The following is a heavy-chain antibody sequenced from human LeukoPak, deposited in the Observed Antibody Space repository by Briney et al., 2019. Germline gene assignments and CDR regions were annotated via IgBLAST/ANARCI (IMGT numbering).Heavy chain of an antibody. V-gene: IGHV4-4*07. Sequence: PSETLSLTCTVSSGSIGSYYWSWIRQPAGKGLEWIGRMYTSGGTNYNPSLKSRVTMSVDTSKNHFSLKLRSVTAADTAVYYCAKALGGYGDYYMDVWGKGTTVTISS. J-gene: IGHJ6*03. CDR1: SGSIGSYY. CDR3: AKALGGYGDYYMDV. D-gene: IGHD4-17*01. CDR2: MYTSGGT.